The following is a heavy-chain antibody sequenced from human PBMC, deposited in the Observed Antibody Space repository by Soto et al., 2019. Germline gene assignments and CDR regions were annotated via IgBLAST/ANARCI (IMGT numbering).Heavy chain of an antibody. CDR2: ISGSGGNA. V-gene: IGHV3-23*01. CDR1: GFTFSSYA. Sequence: LRLSCAASGFTFSSYAMSWVRQAPGKGLEWVSSISGSGGNAYYADSVKGRFTISRDNSKNTLRLQMNSLRAGDTAVYYCAKDGASGSYPPYYYYGMDVWGQGTTVTVSS. CDR3: AKDGASGSYPPYYYYGMDV. J-gene: IGHJ6*02. D-gene: IGHD1-26*01.